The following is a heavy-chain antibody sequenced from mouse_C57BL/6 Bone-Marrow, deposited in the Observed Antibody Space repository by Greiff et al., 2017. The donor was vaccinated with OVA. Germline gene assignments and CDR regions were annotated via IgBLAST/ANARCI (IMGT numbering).Heavy chain of an antibody. CDR1: GYSFTGYY. V-gene: IGHV1-42*01. D-gene: IGHD2-1*01. J-gene: IGHJ3*01. CDR3: ANLLLAY. CDR2: INPSTGGT. Sequence: EVQLVESGPELVKPGASVKISCKASGYSFTGYYMNWVKQSPEKSLEWIGEINPSTGGTTYNQKFKAKATLTVDKSSSTAYMQLKSLTSEDSAVYYCANLLLAYWGQGTLVTVSA.